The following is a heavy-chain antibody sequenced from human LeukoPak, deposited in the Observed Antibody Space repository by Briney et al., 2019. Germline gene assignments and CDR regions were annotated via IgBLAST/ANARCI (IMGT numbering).Heavy chain of an antibody. CDR2: ISYIGDKM. J-gene: IGHJ4*02. V-gene: IGHV3-23*01. Sequence: GGSLRLSCAASGFTFSSSAMSWVRQAPGKGLEWVSAISYIGDKMYYADSVKGRFTISRDNSKNTLYLQMNSLRAEDTAVYYCAKRTDSDYGDCWGQGTLVTVSS. CDR3: AKRTDSDYGDC. D-gene: IGHD2/OR15-2a*01. CDR1: GFTFSSSA.